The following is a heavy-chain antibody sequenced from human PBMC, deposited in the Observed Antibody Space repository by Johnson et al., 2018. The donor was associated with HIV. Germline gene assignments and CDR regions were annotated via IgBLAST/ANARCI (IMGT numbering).Heavy chain of an antibody. D-gene: IGHD1-26*01. J-gene: IGHJ3*02. CDR2: ISGSGGST. CDR1: GFTFSSYA. CDR3: AKGLGWELLTHDAFDI. Sequence: VQLVESGGGLVQPGGSLRLSCAASGFTFSSYAMSWVRQAPGKGLEWVSAISGSGGSTYYADSVKGRFTISRDNSKNTLYLQMNSLRAEDTALYYCAKGLGWELLTHDAFDIWGQGAMVTVSS. V-gene: IGHV3-23*04.